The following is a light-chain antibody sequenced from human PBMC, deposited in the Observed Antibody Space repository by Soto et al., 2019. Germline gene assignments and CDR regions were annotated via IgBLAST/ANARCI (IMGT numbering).Light chain of an antibody. V-gene: IGLV2-14*01. Sequence: QSALTQSASVSGSPGQSITISCTGTSSDVGGYNYVSWYLQHPGKAPKFMIYDVSNRPSGVSNRFSGSKSGNTASLTISGLQAEDEADYYCSSYTSSSTLPYVFGTGTKVTVL. CDR3: SSYTSSSTLPYV. J-gene: IGLJ1*01. CDR1: SSDVGGYNY. CDR2: DVS.